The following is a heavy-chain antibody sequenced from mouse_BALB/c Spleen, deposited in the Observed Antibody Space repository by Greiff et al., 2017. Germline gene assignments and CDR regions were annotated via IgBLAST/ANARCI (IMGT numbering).Heavy chain of an antibody. Sequence: QVQLQQPGAELVKPGASVKLSCKASGYTFTSYYMYWVKQRPGQGLEWIGGINPSNGGTNFNEKFKSKATLTVDKSSSTAYMQLSSLTSEDSAVYYCTRGVLWYFDVWGAGTTVTVSS. CDR3: TRGVLWYFDV. CDR1: GYTFTSYY. J-gene: IGHJ1*01. D-gene: IGHD2-14*01. CDR2: INPSNGGT. V-gene: IGHV1S81*02.